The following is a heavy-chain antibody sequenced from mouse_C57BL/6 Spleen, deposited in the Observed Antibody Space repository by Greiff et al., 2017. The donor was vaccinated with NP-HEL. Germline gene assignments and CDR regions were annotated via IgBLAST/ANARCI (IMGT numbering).Heavy chain of an antibody. CDR3: AREVYGNSSWFAY. J-gene: IGHJ3*01. CDR2: IYPRSGNT. D-gene: IGHD2-1*01. CDR1: GYTFTSYG. Sequence: VKVVESGAELARPGASVKLSCKASGYTFTSYGISWVKQRTGQGLEWIGEIYPRSGNTYYNEKFKGKATLTADKSSSTAYMELRSLTSEDSAVYFCAREVYGNSSWFAYWGQGTLVTVSA. V-gene: IGHV1-81*01.